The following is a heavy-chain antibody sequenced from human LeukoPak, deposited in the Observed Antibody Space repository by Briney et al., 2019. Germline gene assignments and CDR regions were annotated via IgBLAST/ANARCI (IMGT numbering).Heavy chain of an antibody. V-gene: IGHV1-2*02. CDR3: ARVSILTGYYPTIDY. Sequence: ASVKVSCKASGYSFTGHYMHWVRQAPGQGLEWMGWINPNSGGTNYAQKFQGRVTMTRDTSISTAYMELSRLRSDDTAVYYCARVSILTGYYPTIDYWGQGTLVTVSS. CDR1: GYSFTGHY. J-gene: IGHJ4*02. D-gene: IGHD3-9*01. CDR2: INPNSGGT.